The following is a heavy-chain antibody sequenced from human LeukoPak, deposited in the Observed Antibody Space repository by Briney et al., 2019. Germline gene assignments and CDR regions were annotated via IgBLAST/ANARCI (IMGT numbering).Heavy chain of an antibody. V-gene: IGHV3-53*01. D-gene: IGHD4-17*01. J-gene: IGHJ4*02. CDR2: IYSGGST. CDR1: GFTVSSNY. Sequence: GGSLRLSCEASGFTVSSNYMSWVRQAPGKGLEWASVIYSGGSTYYADSVKGRFTISRDNSKNPLYLQMNSLRAEDTAVYYCARGDYGALDYWGQGTLVTVSS. CDR3: ARGDYGALDY.